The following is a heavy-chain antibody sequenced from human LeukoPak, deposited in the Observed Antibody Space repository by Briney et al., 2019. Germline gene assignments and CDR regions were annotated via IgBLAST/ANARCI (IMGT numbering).Heavy chain of an antibody. CDR1: GYTFTRYY. CDR3: AREGGIAAAGTNY. Sequence: ASVRVSCKASGYTFTRYYMHWVRQAPGQGLEWMGWINPNSGGTNYAQKFQGRVTMTRDTSISTAYMELSRLRSVDTAVYYCAREGGIAAAGTNYWGQGTLVTVSS. CDR2: INPNSGGT. V-gene: IGHV1-2*02. D-gene: IGHD6-13*01. J-gene: IGHJ4*02.